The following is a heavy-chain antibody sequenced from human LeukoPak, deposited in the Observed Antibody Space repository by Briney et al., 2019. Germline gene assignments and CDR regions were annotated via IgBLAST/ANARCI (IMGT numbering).Heavy chain of an antibody. Sequence: GGSLRLSCAASGFTFNSYEMNWVRQAPGKGLQWVSYISSGGGTIYYADSVKGRFTISRDNAKNSLYLQMNSLRAEDTAVYYCARDAILAGDFDFRGPGTLVTVSS. D-gene: IGHD1-26*01. V-gene: IGHV3-48*03. CDR2: ISSGGGTI. CDR1: GFTFNSYE. CDR3: ARDAILAGDFDF. J-gene: IGHJ4*02.